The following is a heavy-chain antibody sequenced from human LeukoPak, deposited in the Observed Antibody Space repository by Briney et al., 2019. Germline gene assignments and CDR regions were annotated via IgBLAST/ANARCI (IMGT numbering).Heavy chain of an antibody. CDR3: ARGSEVVVPAARAAPFDY. J-gene: IGHJ4*02. CDR1: GDSFSSNSYY. V-gene: IGHV4-30-2*01. CDR2: IYHSGST. Sequence: PSETLSLTCTVSGDSFSSNSYYWSWIRQPPGKGLEWIGYIYHSGSTYYNPSLKSRVTISVDRSKNQFSLKLSSVTAADTAVYYCARGSEVVVPAARAAPFDYWGQGTLVTVSS. D-gene: IGHD2-2*01.